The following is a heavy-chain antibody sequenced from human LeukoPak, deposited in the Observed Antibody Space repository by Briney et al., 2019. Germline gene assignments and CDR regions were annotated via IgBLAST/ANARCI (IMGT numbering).Heavy chain of an antibody. CDR3: ARGGSGWYNYFDY. Sequence: PGRSLRLSCAASGFTFSSYAMHWVRQAPGKGLEWVAVISYDGSNKYYADSVKGRFTISGDNSKNTLYLQMNSLRAEDTAVYYCARGGSGWYNYFDYWGQGTLVTVSS. V-gene: IGHV3-30-3*01. CDR2: ISYDGSNK. D-gene: IGHD6-13*01. CDR1: GFTFSSYA. J-gene: IGHJ4*02.